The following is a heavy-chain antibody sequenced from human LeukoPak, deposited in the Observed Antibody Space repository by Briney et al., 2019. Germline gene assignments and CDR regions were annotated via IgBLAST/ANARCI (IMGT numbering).Heavy chain of an antibody. D-gene: IGHD1-26*01. CDR3: ARDGTYYFDY. J-gene: IGHJ4*02. V-gene: IGHV1-2*02. CDR1: GYTFTCYY. CDR2: INPNSGGT. Sequence: GASVKVSCKASGYTFTCYYMNWGREAAGQGREWMGWINPNSGGTNYAQKFQGRVTMTRDTSISTAYMELSRLRSDDTAVYYCARDGTYYFDYWGQGTLVTVSS.